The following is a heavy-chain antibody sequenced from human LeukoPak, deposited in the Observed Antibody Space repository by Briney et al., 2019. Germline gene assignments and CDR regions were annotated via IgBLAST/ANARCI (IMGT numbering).Heavy chain of an antibody. CDR2: IYYSGST. CDR3: ARAYYYGSGSWDYFDY. CDR1: GGSISRYY. J-gene: IGHJ4*02. V-gene: IGHV4-59*01. Sequence: SETLSLTCTVSGGSISRYYWGWIRQPPGKRLEWIGHIYYSGSTNYNPSLKSRVTISIDTSKKQFSLKLSSVTAADTAVYYCARAYYYGSGSWDYFDYWGQGTLVTVSS. D-gene: IGHD3-10*01.